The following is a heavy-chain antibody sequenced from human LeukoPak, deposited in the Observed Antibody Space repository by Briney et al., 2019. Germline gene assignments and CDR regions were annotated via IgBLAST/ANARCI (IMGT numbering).Heavy chain of an antibody. D-gene: IGHD3-9*01. CDR3: TRQIQSYDFLTGYYWFDP. J-gene: IGHJ5*02. V-gene: IGHV3-73*01. Sequence: GGSLRLSCAASGFTFSGSALHWVRQASGKGLEWVGRIRSKANNYATASTASVKGRFTISRDDSKNTAYLQMNSLKTEDTAVYYCTRQIQSYDFLTGYYWFDPWGQGTLVTVSS. CDR1: GFTFSGSA. CDR2: IRSKANNYAT.